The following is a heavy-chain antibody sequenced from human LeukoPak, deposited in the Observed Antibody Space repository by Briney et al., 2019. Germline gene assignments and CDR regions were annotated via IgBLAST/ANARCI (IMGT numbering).Heavy chain of an antibody. CDR3: ARGLQLTGDY. Sequence: PSETLSLTCAVYGGSFGGYYWSWIRQPPGKGLEWIGEINHSGSTNYNPSLKSRVTISVDTSKNQFSLKLSSVTAADTAVYYCARGLQLTGDYWGQGILVTVSS. V-gene: IGHV4-34*01. CDR2: INHSGST. CDR1: GGSFGGYY. J-gene: IGHJ4*02. D-gene: IGHD6-13*01.